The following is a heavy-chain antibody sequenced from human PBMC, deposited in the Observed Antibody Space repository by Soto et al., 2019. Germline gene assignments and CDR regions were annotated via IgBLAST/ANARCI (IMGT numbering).Heavy chain of an antibody. CDR3: AKVARTPAMVTPPSLFGLGG. V-gene: IGHV3-30*18. CDR2: ISYDGSNK. Sequence: LRLSCADSGLTFSTSGMHWVRQAPGKGLEWVAVISYDGSNKYYRDSVKGRFTISRDNSKNTLYLQMNSLRLEDTAVYYCAKVARTPAMVTPPSLFGLGGWGQGTTVTVSS. CDR1: GLTFSTSG. D-gene: IGHD5-18*01. J-gene: IGHJ6*02.